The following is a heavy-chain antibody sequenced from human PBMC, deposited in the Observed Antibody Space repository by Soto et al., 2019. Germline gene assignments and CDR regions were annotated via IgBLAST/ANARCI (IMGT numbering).Heavy chain of an antibody. CDR3: AKSSGSYGMDV. CDR1: GFTFSSYG. V-gene: IGHV3-30*18. Sequence: PGGSLRLSCAASGFTFSSYGMHWVRQAPGKGLEWVAVISYDGSNKYYADSVKGRFTISRDNSKNTLYLQMNSLRAEDTAVYYCAKSSGSYGMDVWGQGTTVTVSS. CDR2: ISYDGSNK. D-gene: IGHD1-26*01. J-gene: IGHJ6*02.